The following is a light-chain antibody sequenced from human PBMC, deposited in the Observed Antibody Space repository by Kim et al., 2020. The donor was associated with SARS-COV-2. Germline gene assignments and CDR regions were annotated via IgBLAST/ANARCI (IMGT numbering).Light chain of an antibody. J-gene: IGLJ3*02. V-gene: IGLV3-19*01. CDR3: NSRDISGNYWV. Sequence: SSELTQDPAVSVALGQTVRITCQGDSLRRYYASWXQQKPGQAPVIVIYLKDNRPSGIPDRCSGSTSGNTSSLTITGAQAEDQADYYCNSRDISGNYWVFG. CDR2: LKD. CDR1: SLRRYY.